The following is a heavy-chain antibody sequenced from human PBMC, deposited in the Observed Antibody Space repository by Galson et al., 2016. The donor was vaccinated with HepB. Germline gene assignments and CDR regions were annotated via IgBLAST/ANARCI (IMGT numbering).Heavy chain of an antibody. CDR2: INPAAGNT. D-gene: IGHD4-23*01. Sequence: SVKVSCKAYGYTFTTYYLHWVRQAPGQGLEWMGIINPAAGNTSYAQSFQGRLTLTRDTSTSTVYMELSSLTSGDTAVYFCTRDQPDELLPFDCWGQGTQVIVSS. CDR1: GYTFTTYY. J-gene: IGHJ4*02. CDR3: TRDQPDELLPFDC. V-gene: IGHV1-46*03.